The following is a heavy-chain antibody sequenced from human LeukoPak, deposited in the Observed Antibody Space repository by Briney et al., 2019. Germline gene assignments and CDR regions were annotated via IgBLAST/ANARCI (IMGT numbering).Heavy chain of an antibody. CDR2: ISWNSGSI. CDR3: AKDIHPGYTKYYFDY. Sequence: GGSLRLSCAASGFTFDDYAMHWVRHAPGKGLEWVSGISWNSGSIVYADSVKGRFTISRDNAKNSLYLQMNSLRAEDTALYYCAKDIHPGYTKYYFDYWGQGTLVTVSS. CDR1: GFTFDDYA. D-gene: IGHD6-13*01. J-gene: IGHJ4*02. V-gene: IGHV3-9*01.